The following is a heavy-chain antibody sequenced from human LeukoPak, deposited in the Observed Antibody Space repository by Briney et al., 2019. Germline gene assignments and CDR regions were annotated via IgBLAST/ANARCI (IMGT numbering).Heavy chain of an antibody. D-gene: IGHD2-2*01. J-gene: IGHJ2*01. CDR2: ISYDGSNK. Sequence: GRSLRLSCAASGFTFSSYGMHWVRQAPGKGLEWVAVISYDGSNKYYADSVKGRFTISRDNSKNTLYLQMNSLRAEDTAVYYCAKAIGEYQLLLGFDLWGRGTLVTVSS. CDR1: GFTFSSYG. CDR3: AKAIGEYQLLLGFDL. V-gene: IGHV3-30*18.